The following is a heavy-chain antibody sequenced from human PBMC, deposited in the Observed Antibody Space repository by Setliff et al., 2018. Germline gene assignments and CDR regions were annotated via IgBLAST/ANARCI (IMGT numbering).Heavy chain of an antibody. CDR2: INWNGVS. D-gene: IGHD1-26*01. V-gene: IGHV3-20*04. Sequence: GGSLRLSCAVSGFSFHDYGMGWVRQAPGKGLEWVSSINWNGVSWFQGRVTMTTDTYTSTAFMELSSLTSEDTAVYYCAREGVHTRSSTDYHYYMDVWGRGTTVTVSS. J-gene: IGHJ6*03. CDR3: AREGVHTRSSTDYHYYMDV. CDR1: GFSFHDYG.